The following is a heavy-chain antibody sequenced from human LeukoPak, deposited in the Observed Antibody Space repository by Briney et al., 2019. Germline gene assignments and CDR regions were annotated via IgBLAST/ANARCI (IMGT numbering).Heavy chain of an antibody. D-gene: IGHD6-6*01. J-gene: IGHJ5*02. V-gene: IGHV4-31*03. CDR2: IWNSGST. Sequence: SQTLSLTCSVSGDSITSRTYYWTWIRQHPEKGLEWIGYIWNSGSTNYNPSLKSRVTISVDTSKNQFSLKLTSVTAADTAVYYCATDVSSTFPNWVDPWGQEIPVIVSS. CDR1: GDSITSRTYY. CDR3: ATDVSSTFPNWVDP.